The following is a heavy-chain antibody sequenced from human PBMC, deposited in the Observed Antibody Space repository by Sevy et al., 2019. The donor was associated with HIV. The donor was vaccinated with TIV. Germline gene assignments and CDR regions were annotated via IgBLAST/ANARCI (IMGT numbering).Heavy chain of an antibody. V-gene: IGHV3-15*01. CDR2: LKSKTDGETT. Sequence: GGSLRLSCAASGFIFSNAWMSWVRQTPGKGLEWVVRLKSKTDGETTEYGAHVKGRFTISRDDSKNTLYLQMNSLETEDSAVYYCTTDGIGGAPFDYWGQGALVTVSS. J-gene: IGHJ4*02. D-gene: IGHD3-16*01. CDR1: GFIFSNAW. CDR3: TTDGIGGAPFDY.